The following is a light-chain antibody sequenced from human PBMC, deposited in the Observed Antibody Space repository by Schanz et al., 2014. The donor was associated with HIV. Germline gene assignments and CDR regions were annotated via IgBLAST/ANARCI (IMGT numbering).Light chain of an antibody. CDR1: QSVSSN. CDR2: ATS. V-gene: IGKV3-20*01. CDR3: QQYGSPPWT. J-gene: IGKJ1*01. Sequence: EIVLTQSPGTLSLSLGERATLSCRASQSVSSNLAWYQQKPGQAPRLVIYATSTRAAGIPDRFSGSGSGTDFTLTISRLEPEDFAVYYCQQYGSPPWTFGQGTKVEVK.